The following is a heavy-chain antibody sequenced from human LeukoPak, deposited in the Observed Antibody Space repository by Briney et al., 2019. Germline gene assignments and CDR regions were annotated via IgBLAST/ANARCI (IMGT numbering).Heavy chain of an antibody. CDR3: ARHASPYSSNYYFDY. CDR2: IYPGDSDT. J-gene: IGHJ4*02. Sequence: GESLKISCKGSGYSFLSHWIGWVRQMPGKGLEWMGIIYPGDSDTRYNPSFQGQVTISADKSISTAYLQWSSLKASDTAMYYCARHASPYSSNYYFDYWGQGALVTVSS. CDR1: GYSFLSHW. D-gene: IGHD6-13*01. V-gene: IGHV5-51*01.